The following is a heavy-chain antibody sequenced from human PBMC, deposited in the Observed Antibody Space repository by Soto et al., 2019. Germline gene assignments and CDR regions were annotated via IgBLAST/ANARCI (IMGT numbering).Heavy chain of an antibody. D-gene: IGHD2-2*01. CDR2: IYPGDFDT. CDR1: GYSFTSYW. J-gene: IGHJ4*02. V-gene: IGHV5-51*01. CDR3: ARRQPTSWVVDY. Sequence: GEALKISFKGSGYSFTSYWIGWVRHMPGKGVGWMGIIYPGDFDTRYSPSCQGKVTISADKSISTAYLQWSSLKASDTAMYYCARRQPTSWVVDYWGQGTLVTVSS.